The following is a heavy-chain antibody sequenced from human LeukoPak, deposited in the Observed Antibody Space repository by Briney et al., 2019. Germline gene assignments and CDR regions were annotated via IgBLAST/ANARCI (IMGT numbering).Heavy chain of an antibody. D-gene: IGHD2-2*01. V-gene: IGHV3-30*02. CDR1: GFTFSSYG. J-gene: IGHJ1*01. CDR2: IRYDGSNK. CDR3: AEVPSCSSTSCYRPGGGLFEYFQH. Sequence: GGSLRLSCAASGFTFSSYGMHWVRQAPGKGLEWVAFIRYDGSNKYYADSVKGRFTISRDNSKNTLYLQMNSLRAEDTAVYYCAEVPSCSSTSCYRPGGGLFEYFQHWGQGTLVTVSS.